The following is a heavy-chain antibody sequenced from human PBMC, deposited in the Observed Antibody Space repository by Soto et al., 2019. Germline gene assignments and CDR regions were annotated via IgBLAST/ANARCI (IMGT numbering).Heavy chain of an antibody. D-gene: IGHD3-22*01. CDR2: IIPIFGTA. J-gene: IGHJ6*02. V-gene: IGHV1-69*01. CDR3: ARDGSGYRSRASPMDV. CDR1: GDTFSSYA. Sequence: QVQLVQSGAEVKKPGSSVKVSCKASGDTFSSYAISWVGQAPGQGLEWMGGIIPIFGTANYAQKFQGRVTITADESTSTAYIELRSLRSEDTAVYYCARDGSGYRSRASPMDVWGQGTTVTVSS.